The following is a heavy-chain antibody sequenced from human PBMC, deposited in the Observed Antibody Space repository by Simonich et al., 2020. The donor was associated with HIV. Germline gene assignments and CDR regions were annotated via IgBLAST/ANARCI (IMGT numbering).Heavy chain of an antibody. V-gene: IGHV4-34*01. Sequence: QVQLQQWGAGLLKPSETLSLTCAVHGGSFMTYHWSWIRQPPGKGLEWIGEVNQSGSNTYNPPLKRRVTISVDTSKNQFSLQLSSVTAADTAVYYCARGFGTWELFDYWGQGTLVTVSS. J-gene: IGHJ4*02. CDR1: GGSFMTYH. CDR3: ARGFGTWELFDY. D-gene: IGHD1-26*01. CDR2: VNQSGSN.